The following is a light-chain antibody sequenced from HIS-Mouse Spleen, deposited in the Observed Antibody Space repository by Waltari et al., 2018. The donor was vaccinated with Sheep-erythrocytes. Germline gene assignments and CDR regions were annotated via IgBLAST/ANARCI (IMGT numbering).Light chain of an antibody. CDR1: SSDVGSYNL. CDR2: EGS. J-gene: IGLJ3*02. Sequence: SPGQSITISCTGTSSDVGSYNLVSWYQQHPGKAPKLMIYEGSKWPSGVSNRFSGSKSGNTASLTISGLQAEDEADYYCCSYAGSSTPWVFGGGTKLTVL. V-gene: IGLV2-23*01. CDR3: CSYAGSSTPWV.